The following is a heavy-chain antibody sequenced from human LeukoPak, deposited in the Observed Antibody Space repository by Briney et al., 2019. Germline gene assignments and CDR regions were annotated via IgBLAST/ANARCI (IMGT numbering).Heavy chain of an antibody. J-gene: IGHJ4*02. CDR1: GGSISSYY. CDR2: IYFIGST. V-gene: IGHV4-59*01. CDR3: ARGSGWLPDY. Sequence: SETLSLTCAVSGGSISSYYWSWVRQPPGKGLEWIGIIYFIGSTNYNPSLKSRVTISVDTSKNQFSLKLSSVTAADTAVYFCARGSGWLPDYWGQGTLVTVSS. D-gene: IGHD5-24*01.